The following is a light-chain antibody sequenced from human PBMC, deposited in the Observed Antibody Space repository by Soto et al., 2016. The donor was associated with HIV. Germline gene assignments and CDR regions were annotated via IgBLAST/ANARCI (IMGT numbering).Light chain of an antibody. CDR2: KAS. V-gene: IGKV1-5*03. Sequence: DIQMTQSPSTLSASVGDRVTITCRASQSISSWLAWYQQKPGKAPKLLIYKASSLESGVPSRFSGSGSGTDFTLTINSLQPEDFATYYCQQANSFLHYSFGQGTKLEIK. CDR1: QSISSW. J-gene: IGKJ2*01. CDR3: QQANSFLHYS.